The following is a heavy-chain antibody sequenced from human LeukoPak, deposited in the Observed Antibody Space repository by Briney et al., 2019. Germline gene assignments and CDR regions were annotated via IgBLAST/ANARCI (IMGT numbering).Heavy chain of an antibody. Sequence: GGSLRLSCAASGFIFPRYAMSWVRQAPGKGLEWVSALNGGGGSTYSIDSVKGRFTISRDNSKNTLFLQMNSLRAEDTAVYYCAKDGRGYTYGYEDYFDYWGRGTLVTVSS. CDR1: GFIFPRYA. V-gene: IGHV3-23*01. CDR2: LNGGGGST. D-gene: IGHD5-18*01. J-gene: IGHJ4*02. CDR3: AKDGRGYTYGYEDYFDY.